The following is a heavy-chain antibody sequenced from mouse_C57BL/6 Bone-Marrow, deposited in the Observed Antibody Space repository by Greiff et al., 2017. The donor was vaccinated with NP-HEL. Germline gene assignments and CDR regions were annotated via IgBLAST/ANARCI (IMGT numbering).Heavy chain of an antibody. Sequence: VQLKESGAELVRPGASVKLSCTASSFNIKDDYMHWVKQRPEQGLEWIGWIDPENGDTEYASKFQGKATITADTSSNTAYLQLSSLTSEDTAVYYCTRLMFAYWGQGTLVTVSA. V-gene: IGHV14-4*01. CDR1: SFNIKDDY. CDR2: IDPENGDT. J-gene: IGHJ3*01. CDR3: TRLMFAY.